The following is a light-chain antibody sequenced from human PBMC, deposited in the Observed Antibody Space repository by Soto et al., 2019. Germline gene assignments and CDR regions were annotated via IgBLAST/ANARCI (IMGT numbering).Light chain of an antibody. Sequence: QSVLTQPPSVSVAPGQRVTIYCTGSSSNIGAGYDVHWYQQLPGTAPKLLIYGNSNRPSGVPDRFSGSKSGTSASLAITGLQAEDEADYYCQSYDSSLSGVVFGGGTKLTVL. V-gene: IGLV1-40*01. CDR2: GNS. CDR3: QSYDSSLSGVV. CDR1: SSNIGAGYD. J-gene: IGLJ2*01.